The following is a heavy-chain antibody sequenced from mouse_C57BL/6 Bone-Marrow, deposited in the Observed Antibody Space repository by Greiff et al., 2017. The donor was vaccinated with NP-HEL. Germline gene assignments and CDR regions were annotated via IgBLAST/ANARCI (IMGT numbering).Heavy chain of an antibody. CDR3: ARGHYGSSLWYFDV. D-gene: IGHD1-1*01. Sequence: EVQLVESGPGLVKPSQSLSLTCSVTGYSITSGYYWNWIRQFPGNKLEWMGYISYDGSNNYNPSLKNRISITRDTSKNQFFLKLNSVTTEDTATYYCARGHYGSSLWYFDVWGTGTTVTVSS. J-gene: IGHJ1*03. CDR2: ISYDGSN. V-gene: IGHV3-6*01. CDR1: GYSITSGYY.